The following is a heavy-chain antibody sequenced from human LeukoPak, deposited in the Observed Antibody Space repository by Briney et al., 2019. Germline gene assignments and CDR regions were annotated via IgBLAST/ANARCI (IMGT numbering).Heavy chain of an antibody. CDR3: AKLREWELPDLFDY. CDR2: ISLDGATT. V-gene: IGHV3-23*01. D-gene: IGHD1-26*01. CDR1: GFTFSSYA. J-gene: IGHJ4*02. Sequence: PGGSLRLSCAASGFTFSSYAMSWVRQAPGKGLEWVSGISLDGATTYYAGSVEGRFTISRDNSKNTLYLQMNSLRADDTAVYYCAKLREWELPDLFDYWGQGTLVTVSS.